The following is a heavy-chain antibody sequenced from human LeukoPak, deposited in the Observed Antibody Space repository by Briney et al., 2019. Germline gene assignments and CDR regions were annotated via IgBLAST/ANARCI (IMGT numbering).Heavy chain of an antibody. V-gene: IGHV3-23*01. CDR1: GFTFSSYA. J-gene: IGHJ4*02. Sequence: GGSLRLSCAASGFTFSSYARSWVRQAPGKGLEWVSAISGSGGSTYYADSVKGRLTISRDNSKNTLYLQMNSLRAEDTAVYYCAKVSYYDNSSYSDYWGQGTLVTVSS. D-gene: IGHD3-22*01. CDR3: AKVSYYDNSSYSDY. CDR2: ISGSGGST.